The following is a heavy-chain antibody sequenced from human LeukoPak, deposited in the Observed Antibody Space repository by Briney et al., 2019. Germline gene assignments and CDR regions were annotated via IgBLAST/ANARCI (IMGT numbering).Heavy chain of an antibody. CDR2: ISAYNGNT. D-gene: IGHD6-19*01. V-gene: IGHV1-18*01. CDR1: GYTFSNYG. J-gene: IGHJ4*02. CDR3: ARGVDNGADFSRGWHFDY. Sequence: ASVNFSCKASGYTFSNYGVTWVRQAPGQGLECMGWISAYNGNTDYAQKFQGRVTMTTDTSTSTAYMDLRSLTSDDTAVYYCARGVDNGADFSRGWHFDYWGQGTLVTVSS.